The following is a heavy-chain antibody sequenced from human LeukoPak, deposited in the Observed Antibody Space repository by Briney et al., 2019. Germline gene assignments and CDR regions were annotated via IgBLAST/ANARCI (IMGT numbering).Heavy chain of an antibody. J-gene: IGHJ6*03. CDR3: AKSHRYVSGSYKSYYYMDV. CDR2: ISNTGSAI. Sequence: GESLRLSCAASGFIFSDCYMSWIRQPPGKGLEWISYISNTGSAIYYADSVKGRLTVSRDNAKNSLYLQLNSLRAEDTAVYYCAKSHRYVSGSYKSYYYMDVWGKGTTVTISS. V-gene: IGHV3-11*01. CDR1: GFIFSDCY. D-gene: IGHD3-10*01.